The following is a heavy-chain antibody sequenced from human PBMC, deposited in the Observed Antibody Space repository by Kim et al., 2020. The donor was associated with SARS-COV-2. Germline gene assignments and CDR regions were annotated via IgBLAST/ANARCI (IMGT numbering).Heavy chain of an antibody. CDR3: ARDLSTGLPGGFDY. V-gene: IGHV3-21*01. D-gene: IGHD1-1*01. J-gene: IGHJ4*02. Sequence: ADSGKGRFTISRDNARDSLYLQMNSLRAEDTAMYYCARDLSTGLPGGFDYWGPGTLVTVSS.